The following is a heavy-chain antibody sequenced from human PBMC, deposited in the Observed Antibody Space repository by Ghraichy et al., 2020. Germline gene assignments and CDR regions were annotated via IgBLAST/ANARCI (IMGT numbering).Heavy chain of an antibody. V-gene: IGHV7-4-1*02. Sequence: ASVKVSCKASGYIFDDYAMNWVRQAPGQGLEWMGWINTNTGNPTYTQGFTGRLLFSLDTSVNTTYLQISGLRAEDTALYYCARDCASDGSAYYPDYWGQGTLVTVSS. CDR3: ARDCASDGSAYYPDY. CDR2: INTNTGNP. D-gene: IGHD3-22*01. J-gene: IGHJ4*02. CDR1: GYIFDDYA.